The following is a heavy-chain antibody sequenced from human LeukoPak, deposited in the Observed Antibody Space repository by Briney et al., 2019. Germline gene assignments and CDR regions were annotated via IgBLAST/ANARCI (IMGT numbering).Heavy chain of an antibody. V-gene: IGHV4-39*07. CDR3: ARGRWISGNYYNFDY. CDR2: INYSGTT. D-gene: IGHD1-26*01. J-gene: IGHJ4*02. CDR1: GGSLSSTSYY. Sequence: SETLSPPCRVSGGSLSSTSYYWGWIPPPPRKGLEGIATINYSGTTHYNPSLKSRVTISADTSNHQFSLKLNSVTAADTAVYHCARGRWISGNYYNFDYWGQGTLVTVSS.